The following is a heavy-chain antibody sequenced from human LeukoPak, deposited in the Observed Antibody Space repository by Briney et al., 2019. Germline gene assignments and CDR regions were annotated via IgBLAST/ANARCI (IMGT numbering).Heavy chain of an antibody. CDR1: GFTFSSYS. CDR3: ADGGLQTRNWYFAL. V-gene: IGHV3-30*03. CDR2: VSYDGSNK. Sequence: PGGSLRLSCAASGFTFSSYSIHWVRQAPGKGLEWVAVVSYDGSNKYYADSVKGRFTISRDNSKNTLYLEMNSLRTEDTAVYYCADGGLQTRNWYFALWGRGTLVTVSS. D-gene: IGHD3-10*01. J-gene: IGHJ2*01.